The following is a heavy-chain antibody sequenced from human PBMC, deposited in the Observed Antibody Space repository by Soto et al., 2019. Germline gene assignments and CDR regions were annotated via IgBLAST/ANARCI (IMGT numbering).Heavy chain of an antibody. V-gene: IGHV4-39*01. Sequence: SETLSLTCSVSGGSINSSSYFRGWVRQPPGKGLEWIGSIYYSGSTYYNPSLRSRVTISVDTSKNQFSLKLSSVTAADTAVFYCARHYSSGSRNWFDPWGQGTLVTVSS. J-gene: IGHJ5*02. CDR1: GGSINSSSYF. CDR2: IYYSGST. CDR3: ARHYSSGSRNWFDP. D-gene: IGHD6-19*01.